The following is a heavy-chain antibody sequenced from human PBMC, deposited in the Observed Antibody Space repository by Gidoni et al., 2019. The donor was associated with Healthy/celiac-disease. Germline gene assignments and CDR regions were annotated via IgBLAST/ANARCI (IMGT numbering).Heavy chain of an antibody. D-gene: IGHD3-22*01. V-gene: IGHV4-61*02. CDR1: GGSISSGSYY. CDR3: ARTNYHYYDSSGFGRTINWFDP. CDR2: IYTSGST. Sequence: QVQLQESGPGLVKPSQTLSLTCTVSGGSISSGSYYWSWIRQPAGKGLEWIGRIYTSGSTNYNPSLKSRVTISVDTSKNQFSLKLSSVTAADTAVYYCARTNYHYYDSSGFGRTINWFDPWGQGTLVTVSS. J-gene: IGHJ5*02.